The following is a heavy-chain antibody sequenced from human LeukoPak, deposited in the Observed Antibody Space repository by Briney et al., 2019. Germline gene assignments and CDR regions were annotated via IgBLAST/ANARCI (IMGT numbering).Heavy chain of an antibody. CDR2: IYHSGST. Sequence: SETLSRTCTVSGYSISSGYYWGWIRQPPGKGLEWIGSIYHSGSTYYNPSLKSRVTISVDTSKNQFSLKLSSVTAADTAVYYCARVRDGSGSYYKTHTYYYMDVWGKGTTVTVSS. V-gene: IGHV4-38-2*02. CDR3: ARVRDGSGSYYKTHTYYYMDV. CDR1: GYSISSGYY. J-gene: IGHJ6*03. D-gene: IGHD3-10*01.